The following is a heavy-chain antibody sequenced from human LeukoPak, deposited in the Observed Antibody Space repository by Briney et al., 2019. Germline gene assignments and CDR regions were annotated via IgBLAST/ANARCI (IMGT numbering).Heavy chain of an antibody. CDR3: ARDPYSGNYGTYYYYYMDV. D-gene: IGHD1-26*01. CDR2: ITSSGTYT. V-gene: IGHV3-21*01. CDR1: GFTFSNYN. Sequence: PGGSLRLSSADTGFTFSNYNMNWVREAPGKAMEWVSSITSSGTYTFYADSVKGRFTISRDNAKNSLYPQMDSLGPEDTAVYYCARDPYSGNYGTYYYYYMDVWGKGTTVTISS. J-gene: IGHJ6*03.